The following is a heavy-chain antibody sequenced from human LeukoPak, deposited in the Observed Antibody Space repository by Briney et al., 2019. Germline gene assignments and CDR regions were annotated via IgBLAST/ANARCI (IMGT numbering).Heavy chain of an antibody. CDR1: GGTFSSYA. J-gene: IGHJ4*02. V-gene: IGHV1-69*01. CDR3: ARGQATYYYDSSGYYSFDY. D-gene: IGHD3-22*01. CDR2: IIPIFGTA. Sequence: ASVTVSCTASGGTFSSYAISWVRQAPGQRLEWMGGIIPIFGTANYAQKFQGRVTITADESTSTAYMELSSLRSEDTAVYYCARGQATYYYDSSGYYSFDYWGQGTLVTVSS.